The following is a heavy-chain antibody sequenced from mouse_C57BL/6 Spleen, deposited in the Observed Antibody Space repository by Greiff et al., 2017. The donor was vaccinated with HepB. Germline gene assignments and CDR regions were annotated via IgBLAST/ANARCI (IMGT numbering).Heavy chain of an antibody. CDR3: AREGYGSSYGYAMDY. Sequence: EVKLMESGGDLVKPGGSLKLSCAASGFTFSSYGMSWVRQTPDKRLEWVATISSGGSYTYYPDSVKGRFTISRDNAKNTLYLQMSRLKSEDTAMYYWAREGYGSSYGYAMDYWGQGTSVTVSS. D-gene: IGHD1-1*01. V-gene: IGHV5-6*01. CDR2: ISSGGSYT. J-gene: IGHJ4*01. CDR1: GFTFSSYG.